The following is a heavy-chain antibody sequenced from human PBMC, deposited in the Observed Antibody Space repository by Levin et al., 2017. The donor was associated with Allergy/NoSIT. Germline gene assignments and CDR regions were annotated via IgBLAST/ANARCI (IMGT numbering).Heavy chain of an antibody. D-gene: IGHD3-10*01. J-gene: IGHJ6*02. CDR1: GFTFDDYA. Sequence: SCAASGFTFDDYAMHWVRQAPGKGLEWVSGISWNSGSITYADFVKGRFTISRDNAKNSLYLQMKSLRADDTALYYCAKDIGSGSYYILYGMDVWGQGTTVTVSS. CDR2: ISWNSGSI. CDR3: AKDIGSGSYYILYGMDV. V-gene: IGHV3-9*01.